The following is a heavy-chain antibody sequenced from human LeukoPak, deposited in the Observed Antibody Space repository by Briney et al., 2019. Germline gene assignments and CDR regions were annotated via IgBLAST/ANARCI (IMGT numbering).Heavy chain of an antibody. V-gene: IGHV5-51*01. CDR1: GYSFTSYW. D-gene: IGHD5-18*01. CDR2: IYPGNSDT. J-gene: IGHJ3*02. Sequence: GESLKISCKGSGYSFTSYWIGWVRQMPGKGLEWMGIIYPGNSDTRYSPSFQGQVTISADRSISTAYLQWSSLKASDTAMYYCARQDTAMVDAFDIWGQGTMVTVSS. CDR3: ARQDTAMVDAFDI.